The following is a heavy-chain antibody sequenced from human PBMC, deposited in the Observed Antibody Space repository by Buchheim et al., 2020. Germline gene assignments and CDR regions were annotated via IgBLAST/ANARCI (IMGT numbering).Heavy chain of an antibody. J-gene: IGHJ4*02. V-gene: IGHV3-66*01. CDR1: GFTVSSNY. Sequence: EVQLVESGGGLVQPGGSLRLSCAASGFTVSSNYMSWVRQAPGKGLEWVSVIYSGGSAYYADSVKGRFTIFSDNSKTTLYLQMNSLRADDTAVYYCARGRPGYYFDYWGQGTL. D-gene: IGHD5-12*01. CDR3: ARGRPGYYFDY. CDR2: IYSGGSA.